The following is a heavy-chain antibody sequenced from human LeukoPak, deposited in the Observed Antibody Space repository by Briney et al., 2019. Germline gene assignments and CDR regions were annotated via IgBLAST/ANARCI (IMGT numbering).Heavy chain of an antibody. CDR2: IYYSGST. V-gene: IGHV4-39*01. D-gene: IGHD3-22*01. Sequence: SETLYLTCTVSGGSISSSSYYWGWIRQPPGKGLEWIGSIYYSGSTYYNPSLKSRVTISVDTSKNQFSLKLSSVTAADTAVYYCTRHRMYYYDSSGRGVADAFDIWGQGTMVTVSS. CDR1: GGSISSSSYY. CDR3: TRHRMYYYDSSGRGVADAFDI. J-gene: IGHJ3*02.